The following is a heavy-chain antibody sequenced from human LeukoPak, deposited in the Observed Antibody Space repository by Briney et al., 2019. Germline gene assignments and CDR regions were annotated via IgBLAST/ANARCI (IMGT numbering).Heavy chain of an antibody. D-gene: IGHD2-15*01. CDR2: IYYSGST. Sequence: PSETLSLTCTVSGGSISSYYWSWIRQPPGKGLECIGYIYYSGSTNYNPSLKSRVTISVDTSKYQFSLKLSSVTAADTAVYYCARDNLGYCSGGSCYSDWFDPWGQGTLVTVSS. CDR3: ARDNLGYCSGGSCYSDWFDP. CDR1: GGSISSYY. J-gene: IGHJ5*02. V-gene: IGHV4-59*01.